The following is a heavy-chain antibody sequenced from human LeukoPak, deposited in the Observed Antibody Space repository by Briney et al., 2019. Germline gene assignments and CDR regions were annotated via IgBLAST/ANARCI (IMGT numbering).Heavy chain of an antibody. CDR1: GYTFTGYY. V-gene: IGHV1-2*06. Sequence: ASVKVSCKASGYTFTGYYMHWVRQAPGQGLEWMGRINPNSGGTNYAQKFQGRVTMTRDTSISTAYMELSRLRSEDTAVYYCARGRYCSGGSCYSAHPYYYYGMDVWGQGTTVTVSS. CDR2: INPNSGGT. CDR3: ARGRYCSGGSCYSAHPYYYYGMDV. J-gene: IGHJ6*02. D-gene: IGHD2-15*01.